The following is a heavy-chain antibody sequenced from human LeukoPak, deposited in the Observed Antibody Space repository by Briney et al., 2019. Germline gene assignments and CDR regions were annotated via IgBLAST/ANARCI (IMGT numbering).Heavy chain of an antibody. J-gene: IGHJ3*02. CDR2: IYYSGST. V-gene: IGHV4-59*01. D-gene: IGHD3-22*01. CDR3: ARTNAYYAYAFDM. CDR1: GDSFRSYY. Sequence: LETLSLTCTVSGDSFRSYYWSWIRQPPGKGLEWIGYIYYSGSTNYNPSLKSRVTISVDTSKNQFSLKMTSVTAADTAVYYCARTNAYYAYAFDMWGPGTMVTVSS.